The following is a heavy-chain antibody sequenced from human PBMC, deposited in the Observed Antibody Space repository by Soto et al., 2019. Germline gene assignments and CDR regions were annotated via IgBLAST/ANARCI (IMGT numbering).Heavy chain of an antibody. CDR3: ARGLFSETSYSGGWYYFDN. D-gene: IGHD3-10*01. CDR2: INHSGSS. J-gene: IGHJ4*02. Sequence: SETLSLTCAVYGGSFIGYIWAWIRQSPWKGLQWIGQINHSGSSYYNPSLKSRVTISLLSSSDRFSLELSSVTAADTAVYYCARGLFSETSYSGGWYYFDNWSQGTLVTVS. V-gene: IGHV4-34*01. CDR1: GGSFIGYI.